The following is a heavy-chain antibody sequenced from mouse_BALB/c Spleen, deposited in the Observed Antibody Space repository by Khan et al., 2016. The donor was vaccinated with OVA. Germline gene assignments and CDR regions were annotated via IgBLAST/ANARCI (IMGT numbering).Heavy chain of an antibody. J-gene: IGHJ4*01. V-gene: IGHV1-87*01. Sequence: VQLQQSGAELARPGASVKLSCTASGYTFTSYWMQWVKQRPGQGLEWIGAIYPGDGDTRSTQKFKGKATLTADKSSSTAYMQLSSLASEDSAVYYCARGGYGNRYYAMDYWGQGTSVTVSS. D-gene: IGHD2-10*02. CDR1: GYTFTSYW. CDR2: IYPGDGDT. CDR3: ARGGYGNRYYAMDY.